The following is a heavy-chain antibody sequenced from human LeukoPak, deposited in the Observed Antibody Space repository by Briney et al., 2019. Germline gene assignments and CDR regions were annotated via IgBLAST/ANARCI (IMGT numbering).Heavy chain of an antibody. CDR1: GFTFSSYG. D-gene: IGHD3-3*01. CDR2: ISYDGSNK. J-gene: IGHJ4*02. Sequence: GGSLRLSCAASGFTFSSYGMHWVRQAPGKGLEWVAVISYDGSNKYYADSVKGRFTISRDNSKNTLYLQMNSLRAEDTAVYYCARGRRGRMSGYLNWVEDYWGQGTLVTVSS. V-gene: IGHV3-30*03. CDR3: ARGRRGRMSGYLNWVEDY.